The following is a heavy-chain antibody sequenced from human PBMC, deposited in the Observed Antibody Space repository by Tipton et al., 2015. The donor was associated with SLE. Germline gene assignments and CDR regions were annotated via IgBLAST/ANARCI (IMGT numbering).Heavy chain of an antibody. CDR2: IKQDGSEQ. J-gene: IGHJ4*02. V-gene: IGHV3-7*01. Sequence: SLRLFCAASGFTFRSSWMSWVRQAPGKGLEWVANIKQDGSEQFYVDSVKGRFIISRDNAKNSLYLQMNNLRAEDTAVYFCARVTSKRTSGWSLSWYFDYWGQGTLVTVSS. CDR3: ARVTSKRTSGWSLSWYFDY. CDR1: GFTFRSSW. D-gene: IGHD6-19*01.